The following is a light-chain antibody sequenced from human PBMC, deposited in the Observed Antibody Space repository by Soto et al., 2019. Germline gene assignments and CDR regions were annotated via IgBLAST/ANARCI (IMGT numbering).Light chain of an antibody. V-gene: IGKV3-15*01. CDR2: DAS. CDR1: QSVSSI. Sequence: EIVMTQSPATLSVSPGERATLSCRASQSVSSILAWYQQKPGQAPRLLIHDASTRATGTPARFSGSGSGTEFTLTISSLQSEDSAVYYCQQYNNWRTFGQGTKVEIK. J-gene: IGKJ1*01. CDR3: QQYNNWRT.